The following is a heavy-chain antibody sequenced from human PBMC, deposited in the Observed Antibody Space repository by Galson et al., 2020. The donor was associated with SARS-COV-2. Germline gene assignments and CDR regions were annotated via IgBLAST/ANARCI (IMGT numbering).Heavy chain of an antibody. D-gene: IGHD5-18*01. CDR2: IYHSGST. Sequence: ETLSLTCTVSGDSISSGYYWGWIRQPPGRGLEWIGSIYHSGSTYYNPSLRSRLTISVDTSKNQFSLRLRSVTAADTAMYYCARDRASGYSYALWGQGTLVTVSS. J-gene: IGHJ4*02. CDR3: ARDRASGYSYAL. CDR1: GDSISSGYY. V-gene: IGHV4-38-2*02.